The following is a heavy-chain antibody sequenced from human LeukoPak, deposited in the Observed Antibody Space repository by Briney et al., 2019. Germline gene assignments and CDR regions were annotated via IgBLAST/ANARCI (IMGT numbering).Heavy chain of an antibody. J-gene: IGHJ4*02. CDR2: ISSSSSYI. CDR3: AKDLTTVTTQGDY. CDR1: GFTFSSYS. V-gene: IGHV3-21*01. Sequence: GGSLRLSCAASGFTFSSYSMNWVRQAPGKGLEWVSSISSSSSYIYYADSVKGRFTISRDNSKNTLYLQMNSLRAEDTAVYYCAKDLTTVTTQGDYWGQGTLVTVSS. D-gene: IGHD4-17*01.